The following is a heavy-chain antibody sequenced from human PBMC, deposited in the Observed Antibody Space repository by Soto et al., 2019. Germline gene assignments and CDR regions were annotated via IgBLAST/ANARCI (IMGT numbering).Heavy chain of an antibody. V-gene: IGHV4-30-2*01. D-gene: IGHD2-15*01. CDR2: IFDSEST. CDR3: ARERRYCSGGTCSDGLDV. J-gene: IGHJ6*02. CDR1: RGSVSSGGYS. Sequence: TLSLTCVLTRGSVSSGGYSWNRIRQPPGKALEWIGFIFDSESTFYNPSLKSRVTISVERSKNQFSLRLTSVTAADTAVYYCARERRYCSGGTCSDGLDVWGPGTTVTVSS.